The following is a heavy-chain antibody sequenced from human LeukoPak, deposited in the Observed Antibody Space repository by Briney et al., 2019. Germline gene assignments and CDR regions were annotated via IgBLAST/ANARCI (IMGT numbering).Heavy chain of an antibody. CDR1: GFTFSDYY. CDR3: ARDHVATIRYFDY. CDR2: ISSSGSTI. V-gene: IGHV3-11*04. Sequence: PGGSLRLSCAASGFTFSDYYMSWIRQAPGKGLEWVSYISSSGSTIYYADSVKGRFTISRDNAKNSLYLQMNSLRAEDTAVYYCARDHVATIRYFDYWGQGTLVTVSS. D-gene: IGHD5-24*01. J-gene: IGHJ4*02.